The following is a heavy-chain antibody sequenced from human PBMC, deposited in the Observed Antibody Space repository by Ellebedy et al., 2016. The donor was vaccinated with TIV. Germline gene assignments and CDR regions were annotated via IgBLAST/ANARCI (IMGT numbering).Heavy chain of an antibody. V-gene: IGHV3-30*01. J-gene: IGHJ5*01. CDR3: TRRDFVGSTHHLEAFDS. Sequence: EGSLRLSCTASGFNFNIYAMHWVRQAPGKGLDWVAIISYDGSFISYADSVKGRFTISRDNSQNTLYLQMNSLRLEDTAVYYCTRRDFVGSTHHLEAFDSWGHGTVVAVSS. CDR2: ISYDGSFI. D-gene: IGHD3-10*01. CDR1: GFNFNIYA.